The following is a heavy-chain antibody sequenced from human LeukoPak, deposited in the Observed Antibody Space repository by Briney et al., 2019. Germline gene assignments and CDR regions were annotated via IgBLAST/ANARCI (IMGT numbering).Heavy chain of an antibody. J-gene: IGHJ4*02. CDR3: ARSEYGSGSYGLDY. V-gene: IGHV4-59*02. CDR1: GGSVSSYY. CDR2: IYYSGST. Sequence: PSETLSLTCTVSGGSVSSYYWGWIRQPPGKGLEWIGYIYYSGSTNYNPSLKSRVTISVDTSKNQFSLKLSSVTAADTAVYYCARSEYGSGSYGLDYWGQGTLVTVSS. D-gene: IGHD3-10*01.